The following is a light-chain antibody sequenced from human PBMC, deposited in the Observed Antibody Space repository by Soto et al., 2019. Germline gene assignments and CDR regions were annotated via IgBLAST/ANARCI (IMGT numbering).Light chain of an antibody. CDR1: SRDVGGFDY. Sequence: QSVLTQPRSVSGSPGQSVTISCTGTSRDVGGFDYVSWYQQHPGKVPTLIMYDVAQRPSGVPERFSGFKSGNTASLTISGLDPGDEADYYCCSYAGIHTYVFGTGTKSPS. CDR3: CSYAGIHTYV. CDR2: DVA. J-gene: IGLJ1*01. V-gene: IGLV2-11*01.